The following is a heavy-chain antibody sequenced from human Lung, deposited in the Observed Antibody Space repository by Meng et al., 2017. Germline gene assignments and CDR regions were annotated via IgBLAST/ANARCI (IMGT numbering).Heavy chain of an antibody. J-gene: IGHJ4*02. D-gene: IGHD4-11*01. CDR2: INHSGST. V-gene: IGHV4-34*01. CDR1: GGSFSDYY. CDR3: ARGPTTMAHDFDY. Sequence: QGRLQPWGAGLLKPSETLSPTCVVSGGSFSDYYWSWIRQPPGKGLEWIGEINHSGSTNYNPSLESRATISVDTSQNNLSLKLSSVTAADSAVYYCARGPTTMAHDFDYWGQGTLVTVSS.